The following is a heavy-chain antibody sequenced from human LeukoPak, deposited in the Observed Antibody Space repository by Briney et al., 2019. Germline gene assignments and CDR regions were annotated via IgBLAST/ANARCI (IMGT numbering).Heavy chain of an antibody. J-gene: IGHJ6*02. D-gene: IGHD3-10*01. CDR2: ISSSSSYI. Sequence: GGSLRLSCTASGFTFSSYSMTWVRQAPGKGLEWVSSISSSSSYIYYADSVKGRFTISRDNAKNSLYLQMNSLRAEDTAVYYCARYLGFGELLSSYYGMDVWGQGTTVTVSS. CDR1: GFTFSSYS. V-gene: IGHV3-21*01. CDR3: ARYLGFGELLSSYYGMDV.